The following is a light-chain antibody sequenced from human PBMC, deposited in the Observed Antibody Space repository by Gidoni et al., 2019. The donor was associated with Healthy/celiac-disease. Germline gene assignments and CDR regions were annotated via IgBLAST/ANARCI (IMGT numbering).Light chain of an antibody. Sequence: EIVLTLSPATLSLSPGERATLSCRASQSVSSYLAWYQQQPGQAPRLLIYDASNRATGIPARFSGSGYGTDCTLTISSLEPEDFAVYYCQQRSNRPPITFGQGTRLEIK. J-gene: IGKJ5*01. V-gene: IGKV3-11*01. CDR1: QSVSSY. CDR3: QQRSNRPPIT. CDR2: DAS.